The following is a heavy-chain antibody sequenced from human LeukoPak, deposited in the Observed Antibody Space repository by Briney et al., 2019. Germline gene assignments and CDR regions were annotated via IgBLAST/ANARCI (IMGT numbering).Heavy chain of an antibody. CDR3: ARVAPFDY. CDR2: IGAYNGNT. J-gene: IGHJ4*02. CDR1: GYTATRSG. V-gene: IGHV1-18*01. Sequence: GSVKVSCKASGYTATRSGVSCVRQAPGQGLEWMGWIGAYNGNTNYAQKLQGRVTMTTDTSTSTADMELRSLRSDDTAVYYCARVAPFDYWGQGTLVTVSS.